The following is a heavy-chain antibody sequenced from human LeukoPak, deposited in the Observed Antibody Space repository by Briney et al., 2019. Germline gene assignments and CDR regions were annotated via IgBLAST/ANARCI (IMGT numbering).Heavy chain of an antibody. CDR1: GYIFTGYY. CDR3: TRGRRLDNAPTAPCEY. V-gene: IGHV1-2*02. Sequence: GASAKVSCKASGYIFTGYYTHWVRQAPGQGLEWMGWINPNSGDTDYAQKFQGRVTMTRDTSIRTVYMELSSLKSDDTAVYYCTRGRRLDNAPTAPCEYWGQGTLVTVSS. D-gene: IGHD2-2*03. CDR2: INPNSGDT. J-gene: IGHJ4*02.